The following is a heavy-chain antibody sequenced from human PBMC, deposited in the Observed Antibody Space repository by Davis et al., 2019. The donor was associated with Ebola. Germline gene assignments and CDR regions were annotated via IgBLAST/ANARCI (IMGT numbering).Heavy chain of an antibody. D-gene: IGHD5/OR15-5a*01. CDR3: ARHYVYDYYMGLDV. V-gene: IGHV3-66*04. Sequence: GESLKISCAASGFRVSGPYMSWVRQAPGKGLEWVSVIYTGGRTYYADSVKGRFTISRDNSKNTIYPQMNSLRAEDTAVYYCARHYVYDYYMGLDVWGQGTTVAVSS. CDR2: IYTGGRT. CDR1: GFRVSGPY. J-gene: IGHJ6*02.